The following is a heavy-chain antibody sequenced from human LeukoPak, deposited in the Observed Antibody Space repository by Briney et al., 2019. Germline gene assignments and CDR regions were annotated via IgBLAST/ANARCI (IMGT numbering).Heavy chain of an antibody. Sequence: ASVTVSCKASGGTFSSYAISWVRQAPGQGLEWMAWINPNSGTTNYAQRFQGRVTVTRDTSISTAYMQLSRLISDDTAVYYCTRGRPASGSGSLEGHWGQGTLVTVSS. D-gene: IGHD3-22*01. CDR1: GGTFSSYA. V-gene: IGHV1-2*02. CDR3: TRGRPASGSGSLEGH. CDR2: INPNSGTT. J-gene: IGHJ4*02.